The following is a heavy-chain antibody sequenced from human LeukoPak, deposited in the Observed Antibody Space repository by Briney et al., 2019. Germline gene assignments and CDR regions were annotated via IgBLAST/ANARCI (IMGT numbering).Heavy chain of an antibody. Sequence: GASVKVSCKASGYTFTSYGISWVRQAPGQGLEWMGWISAYNGNTNYAQKLQGRVTMTTDTSTSTAYMELRSLRSDDTAVYYCARLLLWFEEWSYYYYYFMDVWGKGTTVTISS. CDR2: ISAYNGNT. D-gene: IGHD3-10*01. CDR3: ARLLLWFEEWSYYYYYFMDV. V-gene: IGHV1-18*01. J-gene: IGHJ6*03. CDR1: GYTFTSYG.